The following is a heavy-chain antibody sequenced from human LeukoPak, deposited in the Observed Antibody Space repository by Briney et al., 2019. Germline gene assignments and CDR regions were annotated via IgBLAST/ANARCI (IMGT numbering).Heavy chain of an antibody. Sequence: GGSLRLSCAASGFTFSSYEMNWVRQAPGKGLEWVSYVSSSGRTIYYTDSVKGRFTISRDNSKNTLFLEMNRLRAEDTAIYYCAKEAYYDILSGSEAEGFMDVWGKGTAVIVSS. CDR2: VSSSGRTI. J-gene: IGHJ6*03. CDR3: AKEAYYDILSGSEAEGFMDV. D-gene: IGHD3-9*01. CDR1: GFTFSSYE. V-gene: IGHV3-48*03.